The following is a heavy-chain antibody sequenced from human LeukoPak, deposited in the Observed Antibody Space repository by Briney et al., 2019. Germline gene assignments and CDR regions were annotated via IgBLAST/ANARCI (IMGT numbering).Heavy chain of an antibody. D-gene: IGHD5-18*01. CDR2: ISHSAANT. Sequence: GGSLRLSCAASGFTFSSYAMNWVRQAPGKGLEWVSGISHSAANTYYADSVKGRFTISRDNAKNSLYLQMNSLRAEDTAVYYCARVVDTAKQRAIYYYYMDVWGKGTTVTVSS. J-gene: IGHJ6*03. CDR1: GFTFSSYA. CDR3: ARVVDTAKQRAIYYYYMDV. V-gene: IGHV3-21*01.